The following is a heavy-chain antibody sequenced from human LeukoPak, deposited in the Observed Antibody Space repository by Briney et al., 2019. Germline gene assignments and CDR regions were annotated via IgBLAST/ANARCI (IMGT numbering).Heavy chain of an antibody. CDR3: ARHRSSWLIDY. J-gene: IGHJ4*02. CDR1: GFTFSSYV. Sequence: QSGGSLRLSCAASGFTFSSYVMSWVRQAPGKGLEWVSAISGSGGSTYYADSVKGRFTISRDNSKNTLYLQMNSLRAEDTAVYYCARHRSSWLIDYWGQGTLVTVSS. V-gene: IGHV3-23*01. D-gene: IGHD6-6*01. CDR2: ISGSGGST.